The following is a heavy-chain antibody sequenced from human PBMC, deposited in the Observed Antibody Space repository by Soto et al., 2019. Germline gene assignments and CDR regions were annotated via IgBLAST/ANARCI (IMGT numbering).Heavy chain of an antibody. CDR1: GGSISSSDYY. D-gene: IGHD2-15*01. J-gene: IGHJ4*02. V-gene: IGHV4-61*08. CDR3: ARAPDIIGYLDX. CDR2: IYYSGST. Sequence: SDTLSLTCTVSGGSISSSDYYWSWIRQPPGKGLELIGYIYYSGSTNYNPSLKSRVTISVDTSKNQFSLKLSSVTAADTAVYYCARAPDIIGYLDXWGQGTLVTVSX.